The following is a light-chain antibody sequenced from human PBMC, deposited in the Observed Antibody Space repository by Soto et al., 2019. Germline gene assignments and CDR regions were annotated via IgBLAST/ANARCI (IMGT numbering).Light chain of an antibody. CDR1: SSDIGGYNY. CDR3: SSYAGSNNVV. V-gene: IGLV2-8*01. CDR2: EVS. J-gene: IGLJ2*01. Sequence: QSALTQPPSASGSPGQSVTISCTGSSSDIGGYNYASWYQQHPGEAPKLMIYEVSKRPSGVPDRFSGSKSGNTASLTVSGLQAEDEADYYCSSYAGSNNVVFGGGTKVTVL.